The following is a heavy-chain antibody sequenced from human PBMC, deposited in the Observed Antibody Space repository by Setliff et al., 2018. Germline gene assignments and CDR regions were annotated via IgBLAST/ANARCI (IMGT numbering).Heavy chain of an antibody. CDR3: SRLVRYCTRTTCQRLSGGEF. V-gene: IGHV1-18*01. CDR1: GYIFSSYG. D-gene: IGHD2-2*01. Sequence: ASVKVSCKASGYIFSSYGISWVRRAPGQGLQWMGWISSYNTDITNYAERFQGRITMTTDTSTSAAYMELRSLGSDDTAVYYCSRLVRYCTRTTCQRLSGGEFWGQGTLVTVSS. J-gene: IGHJ1*01. CDR2: ISSYNTDIT.